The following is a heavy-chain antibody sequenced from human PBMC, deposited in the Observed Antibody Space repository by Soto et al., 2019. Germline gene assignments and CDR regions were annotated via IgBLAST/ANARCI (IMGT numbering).Heavy chain of an antibody. J-gene: IGHJ6*02. V-gene: IGHV5-51*01. D-gene: IGHD3-10*01. CDR1: GYSFTSYW. CDR3: ARHEDGSGSYYPNYYYYYGMDV. CDR2: IYPGDSDT. Sequence: PGESLKICCKVSGYSFTSYWIGGVRQMPGKGLEWMGIIYPGDSDTRYSPSFQGQVTISADKSISTAYLQWSSLKASDTAMYYCARHEDGSGSYYPNYYYYYGMDVWGQGTTVTVSS.